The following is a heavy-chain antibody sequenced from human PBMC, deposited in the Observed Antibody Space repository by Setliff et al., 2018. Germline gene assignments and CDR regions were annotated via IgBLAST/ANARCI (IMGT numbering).Heavy chain of an antibody. D-gene: IGHD2-15*01. V-gene: IGHV1-69*05. CDR3: ATGPDIGEFGGNYFNY. CDR1: GGTFSRYA. J-gene: IGHJ4*02. Sequence: ASVKVSCKASGGTFSRYAISWVRQAPGQGLEWMGGSIPMYRTTKYAQKFQGRVTITTDESTTTAYMELSSLRSEDTAVYYCATGPDIGEFGGNYFNYWGQGTLVTLS. CDR2: SIPMYRTT.